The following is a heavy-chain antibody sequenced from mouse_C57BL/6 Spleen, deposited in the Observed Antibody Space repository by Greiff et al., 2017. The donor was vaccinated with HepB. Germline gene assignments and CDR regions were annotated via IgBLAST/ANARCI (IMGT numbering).Heavy chain of an antibody. Sequence: QVQLQQSGAELVKPGASVKMSCKASGYTFTSYWITWVKQRPGQGLEWIGDIYPGSGSTNYNEKFKSKATLTVDTSSSTAYMQLSSLTSEDSAVYYFARRSYYYGSSLDYWGQGTTLTVSS. CDR3: ARRSYYYGSSLDY. D-gene: IGHD1-1*01. J-gene: IGHJ2*01. CDR2: IYPGSGST. V-gene: IGHV1-55*01. CDR1: GYTFTSYW.